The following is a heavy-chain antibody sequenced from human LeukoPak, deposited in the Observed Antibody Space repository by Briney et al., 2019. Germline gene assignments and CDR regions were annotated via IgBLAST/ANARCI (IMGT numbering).Heavy chain of an antibody. CDR2: IRSKANSYAT. CDR1: GFTFSGSA. CDR3: NPHSNYGWN. D-gene: IGHD4-11*01. V-gene: IGHV3-73*01. Sequence: SGGSLRLSXAASGFTFSGSAMHWVRQASGKGLEWVGRIRSKANSYATAYAASVKGRFTISRDDSKNTAYLQMNSLKTEDTAVYYCNPHSNYGWNWGQGTLVTVSS. J-gene: IGHJ4*02.